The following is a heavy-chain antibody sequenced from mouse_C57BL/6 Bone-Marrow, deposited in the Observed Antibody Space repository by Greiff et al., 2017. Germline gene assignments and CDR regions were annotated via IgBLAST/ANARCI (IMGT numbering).Heavy chain of an antibody. CDR3: IYYDYDGGGVYAIDY. CDR2: ISYSGST. CDR1: GYSITSDY. Sequence: EVKLMESGPGLAKPSQSLSLTCSVTGYSITSDYWHWIRKIPGNKLEYIGYISYSGSTYYNPYLKSRISITRDTSKNQYYLQLNSVTTEDTATYYCIYYDYDGGGVYAIDYWGQGTSVTVSS. J-gene: IGHJ4*01. D-gene: IGHD2-4*01. V-gene: IGHV3-8*01.